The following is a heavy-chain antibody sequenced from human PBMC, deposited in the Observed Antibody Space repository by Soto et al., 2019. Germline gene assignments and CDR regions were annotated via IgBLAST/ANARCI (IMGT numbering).Heavy chain of an antibody. V-gene: IGHV1-8*01. Sequence: SVKVSCKASGYTFASYYINWVRQSTGQGLEWMGWMNPNSDNTGYAQKSQGRVTMTRNTSISTAYMELSSLRSEDTAVYYCARGVVEGYSGYVIWGQGTMVTVSS. J-gene: IGHJ3*02. CDR2: MNPNSDNT. D-gene: IGHD5-12*01. CDR3: ARGVVEGYSGYVI. CDR1: GYTFASYY.